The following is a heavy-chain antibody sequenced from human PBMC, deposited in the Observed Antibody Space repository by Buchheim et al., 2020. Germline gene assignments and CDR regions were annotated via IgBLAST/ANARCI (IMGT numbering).Heavy chain of an antibody. D-gene: IGHD3-9*01. Sequence: EVQLVESGGGLVQPGRSLRLSCVGSGFTFGDFAMSWFRQAPGKGLEWVGLIRSITYGGTTAYAPSVNDRFTISRDDSKSITYLQMNSLKAEDTAVYYCSRRLGFDYWGQGTL. J-gene: IGHJ4*02. V-gene: IGHV3-49*03. CDR3: SRRLGFDY. CDR2: IRSITYGGTT. CDR1: GFTFGDFA.